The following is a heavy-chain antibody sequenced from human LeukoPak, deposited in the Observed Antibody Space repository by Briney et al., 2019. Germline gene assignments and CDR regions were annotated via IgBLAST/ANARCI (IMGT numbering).Heavy chain of an antibody. J-gene: IGHJ4*02. Sequence: PSETLSLTCAVSGYSISSGYYWGWVRQPPGKRLEWIGNIYHNEKTYYNPSLKSRVTLSADTSKNQFSLRLSSVTAADTAVYYCVTVPPYGSFDNWGPGTLVTVSS. CDR3: VTVPPYGSFDN. D-gene: IGHD1-26*01. V-gene: IGHV4-38-2*01. CDR1: GYSISSGYY. CDR2: IYHNEKT.